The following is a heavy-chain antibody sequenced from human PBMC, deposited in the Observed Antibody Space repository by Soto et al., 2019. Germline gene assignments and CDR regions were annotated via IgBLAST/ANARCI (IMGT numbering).Heavy chain of an antibody. CDR1: GGTFSSYA. Sequence: QVQLVQSGAEVKKPGSSVKVSCKASGGTFSSYAISWVRQAPGQGLEWMGGIIPISETTNYAQKFQGRVTITADESKSTAYMELSSRRSEDTAVYYCARSQGSSTSLEIYYYYYYGMDVWGQGTKVTVSS. CDR3: ARSQGSSTSLEIYYYYYYGMDV. CDR2: IIPISETT. V-gene: IGHV1-69*01. J-gene: IGHJ6*02. D-gene: IGHD2-2*01.